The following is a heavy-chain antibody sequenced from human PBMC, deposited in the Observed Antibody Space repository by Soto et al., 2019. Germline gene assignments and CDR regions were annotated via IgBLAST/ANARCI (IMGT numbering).Heavy chain of an antibody. CDR2: IYYSGST. J-gene: IGHJ5*02. Sequence: SETLSLTCTVSGGSISSYYWSWIRQPPGKGLEWIGYIYYSGSTNYNSSLKSRVTMSVDTSKNQFSLKLSSVTPADTAIYYCARVKRSTSRLDPWGQGTLVTVSS. D-gene: IGHD1-26*01. V-gene: IGHV4-59*01. CDR3: ARVKRSTSRLDP. CDR1: GGSISSYY.